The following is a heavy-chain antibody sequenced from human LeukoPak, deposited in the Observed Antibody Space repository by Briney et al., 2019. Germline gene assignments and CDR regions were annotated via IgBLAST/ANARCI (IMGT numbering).Heavy chain of an antibody. V-gene: IGHV3-74*01. Sequence: GGSLRLSCAASGFIFSNYWMHWVRQDPGKGLMWVSRINSDGSTTDYAESVKGRFTISRDNAKNTLYLQMNILRAEDTAVYYCARDWWFDPWGQGTLVTVSS. CDR1: GFIFSNYW. CDR2: INSDGSTT. J-gene: IGHJ5*02. CDR3: ARDWWFDP.